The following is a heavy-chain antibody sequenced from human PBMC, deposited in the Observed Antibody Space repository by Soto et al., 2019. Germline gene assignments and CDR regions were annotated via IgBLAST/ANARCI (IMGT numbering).Heavy chain of an antibody. V-gene: IGHV1-18*01. CDR2: ISAYKGNT. Sequence: QVQLVQSGAEAKKPGASVKVSCKASGYIFTSYGISWLRQAPGQGLEWMGWISAYKGNTNYAQKFQGRVTMTTDTSTSTAYMELRSLRSDDTAVYFCARLSEQWLVLGDYWGQGTLVTVSS. J-gene: IGHJ4*02. CDR1: GYIFTSYG. D-gene: IGHD6-19*01. CDR3: ARLSEQWLVLGDY.